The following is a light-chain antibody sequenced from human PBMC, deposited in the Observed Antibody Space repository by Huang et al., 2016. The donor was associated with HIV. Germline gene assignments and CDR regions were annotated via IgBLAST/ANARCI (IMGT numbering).Light chain of an antibody. J-gene: IGKJ1*01. Sequence: DIVMTQSPDSLAVSLGERATINCKSSQSLLYSSNNKNYLAWYQQKPGQPPKLLMYWASTREAGVPDRFSGGGSETDFTLTISSLQAEDVAVYYCHQYYATGTFGQGTKVEI. V-gene: IGKV4-1*01. CDR2: WAS. CDR1: QSLLYSSNNKNY. CDR3: HQYYATGT.